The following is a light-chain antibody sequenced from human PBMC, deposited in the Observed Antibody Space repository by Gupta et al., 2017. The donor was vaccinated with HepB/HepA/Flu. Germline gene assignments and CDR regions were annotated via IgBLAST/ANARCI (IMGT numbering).Light chain of an antibody. V-gene: IGLV2-14*03. CDR1: SSYVGGPNY. J-gene: IGLJ1*01. CDR3: SSSSSSSTRV. Sequence: SALTPPAPLPGSPGQWITIPCTATSSYVGGPNYVSWYQQHSGKAPTLLIYDVTNRPSGVSNRFSGSKSGNTASLSISGLQAEDEADYYCSSSSSSSTRVFGTGTKVTVL. CDR2: DVT.